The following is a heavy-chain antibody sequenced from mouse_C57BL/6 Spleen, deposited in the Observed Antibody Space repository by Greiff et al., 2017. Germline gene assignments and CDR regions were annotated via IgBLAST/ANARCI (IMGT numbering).Heavy chain of an antibody. CDR2: IWSGGST. J-gene: IGHJ4*01. V-gene: IGHV2-2*01. CDR1: GFSLTSYC. D-gene: IGHD1-1*01. CDR3: ARKRDATEDDMDD. Sequence: QVQLQQSGPGLVQPSQSLSITCTVSGFSLTSYCVHWVRQAPGKGLEWLGVIWSGGSTDYNAAFISRLIISKDKSKSKVFFKINSQQAADTAIYYCARKRDATEDDMDDWGQGTSVTV.